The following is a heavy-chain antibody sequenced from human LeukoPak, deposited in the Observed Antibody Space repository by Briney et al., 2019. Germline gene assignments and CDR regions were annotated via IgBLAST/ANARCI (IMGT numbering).Heavy chain of an antibody. D-gene: IGHD5/OR15-5a*01. Sequence: GGSLRLSCAASGFTFSSYVMTWVRQTPGKGLEWVSRISGDGAGTYYADSVKGRFTISRDNSKNTLYLQMNSLRAEDTAVYYCAKDRVYLREFDYWGQGTLVTVSS. V-gene: IGHV3-23*01. CDR3: AKDRVYLREFDY. J-gene: IGHJ4*02. CDR1: GFTFSSYV. CDR2: ISGDGAGT.